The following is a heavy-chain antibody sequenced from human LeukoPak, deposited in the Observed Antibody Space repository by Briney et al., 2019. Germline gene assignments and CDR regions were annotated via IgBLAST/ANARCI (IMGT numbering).Heavy chain of an antibody. CDR1: GGSISSYY. V-gene: IGHV4-59*08. CDR3: ARATQLAYCGGDCYLDY. J-gene: IGHJ4*02. D-gene: IGHD2-21*02. CDR2: IYYSGST. Sequence: KPSETLSLTCTVSGGSISSYYWSWIRQPPGKGLEWIGYIYYSGSTNYNPSLKSRVTISVDTSKNQFSLKLSSVTAADTAVYYCARATQLAYCGGDCYLDYWGQGTLVTVSS.